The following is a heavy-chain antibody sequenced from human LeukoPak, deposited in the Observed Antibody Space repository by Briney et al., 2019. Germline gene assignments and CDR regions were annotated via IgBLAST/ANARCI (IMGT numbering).Heavy chain of an antibody. V-gene: IGHV1-2*02. J-gene: IGHJ4*02. CDR2: INPNSGGT. Sequence: ASVKVSCKASGYTFTGYYMHWVRQAPGQGLEWMGWINPNSGGTNYAQKFQGRVTMTRDTSISTAYMEPSRLRSDDTAVYYCAREGVAGTGSYYFDYWGQGTLVTVSS. CDR3: AREGVAGTGSYYFDY. D-gene: IGHD6-19*01. CDR1: GYTFTGYY.